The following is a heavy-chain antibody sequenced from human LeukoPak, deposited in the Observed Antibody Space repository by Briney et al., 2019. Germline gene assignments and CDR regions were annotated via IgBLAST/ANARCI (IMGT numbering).Heavy chain of an antibody. CDR1: GFTFCNYA. D-gene: IGHD1-26*01. CDR3: ARRATGSSSLFYYYMDV. CDR2: ISSSGSST. V-gene: IGHV3-23*01. J-gene: IGHJ6*03. Sequence: GGSLRLSCVASGFTFCNYAMSWVRQAPGKGPEWVSGISSSGSSTFFADHVKGRFTTARDNAKSSLYLQMNTLQAEDTAVYYCARRATGSSSLFYYYMDVWGKGTTVSVSS.